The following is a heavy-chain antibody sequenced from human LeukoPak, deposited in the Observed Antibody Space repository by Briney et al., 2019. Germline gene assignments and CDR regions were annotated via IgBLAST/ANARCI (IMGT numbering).Heavy chain of an antibody. CDR1: GFTFSSYA. Sequence: GGPLRLSCAASGFTFSSYAMHWVLQAPGKRLEWVAVISYDGSNKYYADSVKGRFTISRDNSKNTLYLQMNSLRAEDTAVYYCARLVAIIDYWGQGTLGTVSS. J-gene: IGHJ4*02. V-gene: IGHV3-30*04. D-gene: IGHD5-12*01. CDR3: ARLVAIIDY. CDR2: ISYDGSNK.